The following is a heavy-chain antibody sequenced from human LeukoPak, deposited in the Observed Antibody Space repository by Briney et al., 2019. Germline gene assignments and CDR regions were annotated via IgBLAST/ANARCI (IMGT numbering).Heavy chain of an antibody. CDR3: ARDLYSSGWYDG. D-gene: IGHD6-19*01. CDR1: GGSISSSSYY. J-gene: IGHJ4*02. V-gene: IGHV4-39*07. Sequence: PSETLSLTCTVSGGSISSSSYYWGWIRQPPGKGLEWIGSIYYSGSTYYNPSLKSRVTISVDTSKNQFSLKLSSVTAADTAVYYCARDLYSSGWYDGWGQGTQVTVSS. CDR2: IYYSGST.